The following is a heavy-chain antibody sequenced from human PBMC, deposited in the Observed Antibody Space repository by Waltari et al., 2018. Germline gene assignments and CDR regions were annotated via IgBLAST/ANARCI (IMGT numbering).Heavy chain of an antibody. CDR3: ASTRRGWGDGYNERGNAFDI. CDR1: GGSISSYY. J-gene: IGHJ3*02. Sequence: QVQLQESGPGLVKPSETLSLTCTVSGGSISSYYWSWIRQPPGKGLEWIGYIYTSGSTNYNPSLKSRVTISVDTSKNQFSLKLSSVTAADTAVYYCASTRRGWGDGYNERGNAFDIWGQGTMVTVSS. D-gene: IGHD5-12*01. CDR2: IYTSGST. V-gene: IGHV4-4*09.